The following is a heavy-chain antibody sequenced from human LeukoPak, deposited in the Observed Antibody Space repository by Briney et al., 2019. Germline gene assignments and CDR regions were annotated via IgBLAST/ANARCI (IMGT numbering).Heavy chain of an antibody. D-gene: IGHD3-10*01. V-gene: IGHV1-69*01. CDR1: GISFTSYA. CDR2: IVPIYDVT. J-gene: IGHJ4*02. Sequence: GSSVKLSCTASGISFTSYAISWVRQAPGQGLEWMGAIVPIYDVTNYAQTFRGRVTMTADESTSTAYMELSSLTSEDTAMYYCARIYYGSGSPDGYWGQGTVVTVSS. CDR3: ARIYYGSGSPDGY.